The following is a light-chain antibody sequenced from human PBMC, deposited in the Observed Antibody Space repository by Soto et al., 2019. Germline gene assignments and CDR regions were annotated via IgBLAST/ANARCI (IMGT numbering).Light chain of an antibody. Sequence: QPVLTQPPSVSGAPGPRVTISCTGSSSNIGAGHDVHWYQHLPGTAPKLLIYGNGNRPSGVPDRFSGSKSGTSASLAITGLQAEDEADYYCQSYDSSLSGSEVFGTGTKVTVL. J-gene: IGLJ1*01. V-gene: IGLV1-40*01. CDR2: GNG. CDR1: SSNIGAGHD. CDR3: QSYDSSLSGSEV.